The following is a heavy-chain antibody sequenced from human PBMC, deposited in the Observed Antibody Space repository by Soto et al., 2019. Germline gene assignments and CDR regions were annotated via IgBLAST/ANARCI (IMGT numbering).Heavy chain of an antibody. CDR1: GFIFSNNG. CDR2: MSYDGSDT. Sequence: GGSLRLSCVGSGFIFSNNGMNWVRQTPGKGLEWVAFMSYDGSDTFYADSVNGRFTISRDNSKNTLFLHMSNLRAEDTAMYYCTIVRVADSALDHWGQGTLVTVSS. CDR3: TIVRVADSALDH. D-gene: IGHD3-10*02. J-gene: IGHJ4*02. V-gene: IGHV3-30*02.